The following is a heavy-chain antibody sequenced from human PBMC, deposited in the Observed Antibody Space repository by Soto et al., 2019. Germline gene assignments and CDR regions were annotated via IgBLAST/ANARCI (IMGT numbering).Heavy chain of an antibody. CDR1: GGTFSSYA. D-gene: IGHD3-10*01. J-gene: IGHJ5*02. Sequence: QVQLVQSGAEVKKPGSSVKVSCKASGGTFSSYAISWVRQAPGQGLEWMGGIISIFGTANYAQKLQGRVTITADESTSTAYMGLSSLRSEDTAVYYCARDKETGVNWFDPWGQGTLVTVAS. CDR3: ARDKETGVNWFDP. V-gene: IGHV1-69*01. CDR2: IISIFGTA.